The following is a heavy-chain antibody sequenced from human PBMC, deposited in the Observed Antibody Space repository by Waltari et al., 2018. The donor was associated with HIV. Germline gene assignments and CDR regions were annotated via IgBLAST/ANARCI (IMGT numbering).Heavy chain of an antibody. D-gene: IGHD5-18*01. V-gene: IGHV4-39*01. CDR2: IYYSGST. J-gene: IGHJ2*01. CDR1: GGSISSSSYY. Sequence: QLQLQESGPGLVTPSETLSLTCTVSGGSISSSSYYWGWIRQPPGKGLEWIGSIYYSGSTYYNPSLKSRVTISVDTSKNQFSLKLSSVTATDTAVYYCARVQTGVDTAMVNRYFDLWGRGTLVTVSS. CDR3: ARVQTGVDTAMVNRYFDL.